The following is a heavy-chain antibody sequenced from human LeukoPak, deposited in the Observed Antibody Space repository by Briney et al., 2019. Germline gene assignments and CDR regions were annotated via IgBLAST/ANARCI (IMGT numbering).Heavy chain of an antibody. CDR2: IGSGSSTI. CDR3: ARDLLASPTF. V-gene: IGHV3-48*02. Sequence: GGSLRLSCAASGFTFSSYSMNWVRQAPGKGLGWVSYIGSGSSTIYYADSVKGRFTISRDNAKNSLYLQMNSLRDEDTAVYYCARDLLASPTFWGQGTLVTVSS. CDR1: GFTFSSYS. J-gene: IGHJ4*02. D-gene: IGHD2-8*02.